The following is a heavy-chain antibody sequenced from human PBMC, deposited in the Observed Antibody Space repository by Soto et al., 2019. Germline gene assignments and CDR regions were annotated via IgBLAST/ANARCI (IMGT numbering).Heavy chain of an antibody. J-gene: IGHJ4*02. Sequence: QVQLVESGGGVVQPGRSLRLSCAASGFTFSSYAMHWVRQAPGKGLEWVAVISYDGSKKYYADSVKGRFTISRDNSKNTLYLQMNSLRAEDTAVYYCARKVGYSGYGYSGCLDYWGQGTLVTVSS. CDR3: ARKVGYSGYGYSGCLDY. D-gene: IGHD5-12*01. CDR2: ISYDGSKK. V-gene: IGHV3-30-3*01. CDR1: GFTFSSYA.